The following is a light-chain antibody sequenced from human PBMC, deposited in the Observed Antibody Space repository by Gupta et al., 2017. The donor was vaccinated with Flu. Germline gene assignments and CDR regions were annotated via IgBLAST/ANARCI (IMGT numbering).Light chain of an antibody. J-gene: IGKJ4*01. V-gene: IGKV3D-15*01. CDR1: QSVSNN. CDR3: QQYNNWPPLT. Sequence: EIVMTQSPATLSLSPGETATLSCRASQSVSNNLAWYQQKPGQAPRLFIYGASTGATGFPARFSGSGSGTEFTLTISSLQSEDFAVYYCQQYNNWPPLTFGGGTKVEIK. CDR2: GAS.